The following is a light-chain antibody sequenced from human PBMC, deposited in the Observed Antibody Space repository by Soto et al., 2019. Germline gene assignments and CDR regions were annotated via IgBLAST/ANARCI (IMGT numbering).Light chain of an antibody. V-gene: IGKV3-20*01. CDR3: HRYGISP. Sequence: EVGLTESQVTLSLSPGEIAALSCRARRSISSNYLAWYQQKPGQAPTLLIYCASSRATGIPDTFSGSGSGTEFSLRSSQPEPTDFAVYYCHRYGISPFGGGTKG. J-gene: IGKJ4*01. CDR1: RSISSNY. CDR2: CAS.